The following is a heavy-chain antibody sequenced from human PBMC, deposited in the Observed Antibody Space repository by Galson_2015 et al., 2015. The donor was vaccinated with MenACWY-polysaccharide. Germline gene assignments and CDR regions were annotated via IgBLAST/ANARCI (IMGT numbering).Heavy chain of an antibody. D-gene: IGHD3-22*01. CDR3: ARGGKYYYDSSGYLNWFDP. J-gene: IGHJ5*02. V-gene: IGHV1-8*01. CDR1: GYSFSSYD. Sequence: SVKVSCKASGYSFSSYDINWVRQTTGQGLEWMGWMNPNSGNTGYAQKFQGRVTMTRNTSISIAYMELSSLRSEDTPVYYCARGGKYYYDSSGYLNWFDPWGQGTLVTVSS. CDR2: MNPNSGNT.